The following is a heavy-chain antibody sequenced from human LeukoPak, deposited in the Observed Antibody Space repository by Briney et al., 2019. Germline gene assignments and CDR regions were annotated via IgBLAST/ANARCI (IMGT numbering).Heavy chain of an antibody. V-gene: IGHV4-59*08. CDR2: IYDTGST. J-gene: IGHJ4*02. CDR1: GASVSRES. D-gene: IGHD1-26*01. CDR3: ARHGSGSSTFGY. Sequence: SETLSLTCTVSGASVSRESWTWIRQPARKGLEWIGYIYDTGSTTYNPSLQSRLTMSVDTSKNQFSLKLSSVTAADTAVYYCARHGSGSSTFGYWGQGALVTVSS.